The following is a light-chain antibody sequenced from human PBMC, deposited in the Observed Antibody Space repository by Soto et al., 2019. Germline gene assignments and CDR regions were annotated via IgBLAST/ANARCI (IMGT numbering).Light chain of an antibody. Sequence: DIQMTQSPSSLSASVGDRVTITCRASQTVSTYLSWYQQKPGKAPYLLIYAASSLQSGVPSRFSESRSGTDFTLTISSLQPEDFASYYCQQSYNTPQSSGLGTKLEI. CDR3: QQSYNTPQS. CDR1: QTVSTY. J-gene: IGKJ2*01. V-gene: IGKV1-39*01. CDR2: AAS.